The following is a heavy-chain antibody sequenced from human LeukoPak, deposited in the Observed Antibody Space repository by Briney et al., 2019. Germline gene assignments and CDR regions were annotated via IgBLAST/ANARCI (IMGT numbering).Heavy chain of an antibody. D-gene: IGHD3-22*01. CDR1: GFTFSDYY. CDR3: ARDRAPHYYDSSGYYVAGAFDI. CDR2: ISSSGSTI. J-gene: IGHJ3*02. V-gene: IGHV3-11*04. Sequence: GGSLRLSCAVSGFTFSDYYMSWIRQAPGKGLEWVSYISSSGSTIYYADSVKGRFTISRDNAKNSLYLQMNSLRADDTAVYYCARDRAPHYYDSSGYYVAGAFDIWGQGTMVTVSS.